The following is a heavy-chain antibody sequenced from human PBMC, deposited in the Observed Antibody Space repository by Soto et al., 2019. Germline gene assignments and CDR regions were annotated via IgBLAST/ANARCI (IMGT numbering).Heavy chain of an antibody. D-gene: IGHD2-2*01. CDR3: AKVIVPAAMGCDFDY. J-gene: IGHJ4*02. CDR2: ISGSGGST. V-gene: IGHV3-23*01. CDR1: GFTFSSYA. Sequence: EVQLLESGGGLVQPGGSLRLSCAASGFTFSSYAMSWVRQAPGKGLEWVSAISGSGGSTYYADSVKGRFTISRDNSKNPLYRQMNSLRSEDTAVYYGAKVIVPAAMGCDFDYWGQGTLVTVSS.